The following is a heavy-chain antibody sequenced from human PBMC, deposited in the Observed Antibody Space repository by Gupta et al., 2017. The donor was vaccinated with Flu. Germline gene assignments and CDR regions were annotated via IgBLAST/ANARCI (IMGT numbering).Heavy chain of an antibody. D-gene: IGHD2-2*01. J-gene: IGHJ6*02. CDR2: ISWDGDIT. V-gene: IGHV3-43*01. CDR3: SREVVPAADYYYYGLDV. Sequence: MNWVRQVPGKGLEWVSLISWDGDITYYADSVKGRFTISRDNSRNSLYLQMNRLRSEDTALYYCSREVVPAADYYYYGLDVWGHGTAVTVSS.